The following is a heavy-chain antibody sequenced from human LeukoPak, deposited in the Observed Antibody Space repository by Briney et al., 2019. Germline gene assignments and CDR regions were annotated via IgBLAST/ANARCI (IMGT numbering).Heavy chain of an antibody. V-gene: IGHV3-11*06. CDR3: ARDGYGALRFDC. J-gene: IGHJ4*02. D-gene: IGHD4/OR15-4a*01. CDR2: LSSSGSHT. Sequence: GGSLRLSCAASGFTVSDYYMSWIRQAPGKGLEWISYLSSSGSHTNFADSVEGRFTISRDNAKNSLYLQMNSLRVEDTAVYYCARDGYGALRFDCWGQGTLVSVSS. CDR1: GFTVSDYY.